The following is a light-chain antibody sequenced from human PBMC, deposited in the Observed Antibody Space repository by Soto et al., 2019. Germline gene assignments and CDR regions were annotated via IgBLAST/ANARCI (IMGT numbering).Light chain of an antibody. CDR2: EVS. V-gene: IGLV2-18*01. J-gene: IGLJ1*01. CDR1: SSDLGSYNR. CDR3: CLYAGSYRYV. Sequence: QSVLTQPPSVSGSPGQSVTISCTGTSSDLGSYNRVSWYQQPPGTAPKLIIYEVSNRPSGVPDRFSGSKSGSTASLTISGLQAEDEAYYYCCLYAGSYRYVFGTGTKVTVL.